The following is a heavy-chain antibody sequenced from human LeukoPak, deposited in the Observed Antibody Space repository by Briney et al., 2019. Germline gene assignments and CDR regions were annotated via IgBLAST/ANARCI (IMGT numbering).Heavy chain of an antibody. Sequence: GGPLRLSCAGSGYPFSSYWMHWVRQVPGKGLVWVSRINEGGSSTNYAESVRGRFTISRDNAKNTLYLQMNSLRAEDTAVYYCTRDTFGARASWGQGTLVTVSS. D-gene: IGHD3-10*01. CDR3: TRDTFGARAS. CDR2: INEGGSST. CDR1: GYPFSSYW. V-gene: IGHV3-74*01. J-gene: IGHJ4*02.